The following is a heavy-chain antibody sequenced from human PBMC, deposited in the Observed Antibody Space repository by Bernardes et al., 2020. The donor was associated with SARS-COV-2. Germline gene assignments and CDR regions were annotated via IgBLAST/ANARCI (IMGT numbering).Heavy chain of an antibody. CDR2: ISSSSSYI. V-gene: IGHV3-21*01. Sequence: GGSLRLSCAASGFTFSSYSMNWVRQAPGKGLEWVSSISSSSSYIYYADSVKGRFTISRDNAKNSLYLQMNSLRAEDTAVYYCARDTSYDYVWGSYIVYFDYWGQGTLVTVSS. CDR3: ARDTSYDYVWGSYIVYFDY. D-gene: IGHD3-16*01. J-gene: IGHJ4*02. CDR1: GFTFSSYS.